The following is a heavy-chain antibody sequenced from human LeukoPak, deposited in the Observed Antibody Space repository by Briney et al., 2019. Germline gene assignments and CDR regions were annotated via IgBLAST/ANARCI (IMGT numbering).Heavy chain of an antibody. CDR2: IMPLFNTA. V-gene: IGHV1-69*05. J-gene: IGHJ6*03. CDR1: GGTFSSYA. Sequence: SVKVSCKASGGTFSSYAISWVRQAPGQGLEWMGGIMPLFNTANYAQQFQGRVTITTDESTSTAYMELSSLRFEDTAMYYCARVDRYHYYLDVWGKGTTVTVS. CDR3: ARVDRYHYYLDV.